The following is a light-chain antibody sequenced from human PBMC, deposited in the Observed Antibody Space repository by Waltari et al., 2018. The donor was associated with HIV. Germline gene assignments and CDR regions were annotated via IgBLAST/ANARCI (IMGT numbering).Light chain of an antibody. V-gene: IGLV1-44*01. CDR2: SNN. J-gene: IGLJ1*01. CDR3: AAWDDSLNGRV. Sequence: QSVLTQPPSASGTPGQRVTISCSGRSSNLGSNTVTWYQQLPGTAPKLLIYSNNQRPSGVPDRFSGSKSGTSASLAISGLQSEDEADYYCAAWDDSLNGRVFGTGTKVTVL. CDR1: SSNLGSNT.